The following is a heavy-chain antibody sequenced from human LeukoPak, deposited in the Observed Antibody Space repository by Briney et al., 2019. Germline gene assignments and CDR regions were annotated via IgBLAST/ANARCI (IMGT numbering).Heavy chain of an antibody. Sequence: PGGSLRLSCAASGFTFSSYGMHWVRQAPGKGLEWVAVIWYDGSNKYYADSVKGRFTISRDNSKNTLYLQMNSLRAEDTAVYYCARYYYDRSAYLDYWGQGTLVTVSS. D-gene: IGHD3-22*01. V-gene: IGHV3-33*01. CDR2: IWYDGSNK. CDR1: GFTFSSYG. J-gene: IGHJ4*02. CDR3: ARYYYDRSAYLDY.